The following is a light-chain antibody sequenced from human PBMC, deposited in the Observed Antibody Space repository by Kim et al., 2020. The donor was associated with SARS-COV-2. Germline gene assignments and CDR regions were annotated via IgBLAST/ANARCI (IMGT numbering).Light chain of an antibody. Sequence: DIQLTQSPSFLSASVGDRLTITCRASQGISSYLAWYQQKPGKAPKLLIYGASILQSGVPSRFSGSGSGTEFTLTISSLQPEDFATYYCQQLNSYPLTFGGGTKLEIK. CDR1: QGISSY. V-gene: IGKV1-9*01. J-gene: IGKJ4*01. CDR2: GAS. CDR3: QQLNSYPLT.